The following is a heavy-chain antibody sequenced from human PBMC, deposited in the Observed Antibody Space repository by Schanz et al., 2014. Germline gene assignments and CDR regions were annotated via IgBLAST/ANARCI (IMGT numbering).Heavy chain of an antibody. Sequence: QVQLVQSGAEVKKPGASVKVSCKASGYTLTAYYMHWVRQAPGQGLEWMGWINPDSGGTNYARKFQGRVTMTRDMSSNTAYMELSRLRSDDSAVYYCASDFWSGYSHYYYGLDVWGQGTTVTVSS. V-gene: IGHV1-2*02. J-gene: IGHJ6*02. CDR2: INPDSGGT. D-gene: IGHD3-3*01. CDR3: ASDFWSGYSHYYYGLDV. CDR1: GYTLTAYY.